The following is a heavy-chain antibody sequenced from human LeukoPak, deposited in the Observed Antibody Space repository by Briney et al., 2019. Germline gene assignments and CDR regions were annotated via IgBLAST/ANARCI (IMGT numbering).Heavy chain of an antibody. J-gene: IGHJ4*02. V-gene: IGHV3-66*02. D-gene: IGHD6-19*01. Sequence: GGSLRLSCAASGFTVSSNYMSWVRQAPGKGLEWVSVIYSGGSTYYADSVKGRFTISRDNSKNTLYLQMNSLRAEDTAVYYCARDFSSGWSLDYWGQRTLVTVSS. CDR1: GFTVSSNY. CDR3: ARDFSSGWSLDY. CDR2: IYSGGST.